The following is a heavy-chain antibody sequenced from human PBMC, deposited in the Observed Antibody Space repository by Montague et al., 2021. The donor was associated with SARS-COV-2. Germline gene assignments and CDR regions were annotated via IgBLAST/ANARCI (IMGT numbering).Heavy chain of an antibody. CDR1: NGSINSYY. J-gene: IGHJ5*02. CDR3: AREGLHNWFDP. CDR2: IYYRGST. V-gene: IGHV4-59*01. Sequence: SETLSLTCTVSNGSINSYYRSWVRRPPGKRLEWIGYIYYRGSTNYNPSLESRVTMSIDTSKNQFSLKLRSVTAADTAVYFCAREGLHNWFDPWGQGTLVIVSS.